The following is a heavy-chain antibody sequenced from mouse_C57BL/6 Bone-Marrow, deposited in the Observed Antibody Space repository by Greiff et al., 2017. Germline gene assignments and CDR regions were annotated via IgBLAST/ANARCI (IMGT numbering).Heavy chain of an antibody. CDR2: IYPGSGST. Sequence: VQLQQPGAELVKPGASVKMSCKASGYTFTSYCITWVQQRPGQGLEWVGDIYPGSGSTNYNEKFKSKATLTVDTSSSTAYMQLISLTSEDSADYDCARSYYSNYWYFDVWGTGTTVTVSA. D-gene: IGHD2-5*01. CDR1: GYTFTSYC. J-gene: IGHJ1*03. CDR3: ARSYYSNYWYFDV. V-gene: IGHV1-55*01.